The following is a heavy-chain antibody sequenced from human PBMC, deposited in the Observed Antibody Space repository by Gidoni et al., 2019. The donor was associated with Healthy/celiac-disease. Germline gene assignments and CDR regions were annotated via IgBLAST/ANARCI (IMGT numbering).Heavy chain of an antibody. J-gene: IGHJ2*01. CDR1: VFHFSSYA. CDR2: ISGSGGST. Sequence: EVQLLESGGGLVQPGGSLRLSCAASVFHFSSYAMSWVRQAPGKGLEWVSAISGSGGSTYYADSVKGRFTISRDNSKNTLYLQMNSLRAEDTAVYYCAKDSSTFSWYFDLWGRGTLVTVSS. V-gene: IGHV3-23*01. D-gene: IGHD2-2*01. CDR3: AKDSSTFSWYFDL.